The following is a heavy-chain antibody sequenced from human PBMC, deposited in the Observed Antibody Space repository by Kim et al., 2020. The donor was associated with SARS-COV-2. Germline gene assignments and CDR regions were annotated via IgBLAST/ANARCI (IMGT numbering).Heavy chain of an antibody. J-gene: IGHJ4*02. CDR2: HRPYNGDT. CDR3: TRHQEGYFGEI. Sequence: ASVKVSCKASGYQLTSFGMTWVRQAPGQGFEWLGWHRPYNGDTKYGQKFKGRVTMTEDPSTSTVYMELRGLTPDDTAVYYCTRHQEGYFGEIWGQGTLVTVSS. V-gene: IGHV1-18*04. CDR1: GYQLTSFG. D-gene: IGHD3-10*01.